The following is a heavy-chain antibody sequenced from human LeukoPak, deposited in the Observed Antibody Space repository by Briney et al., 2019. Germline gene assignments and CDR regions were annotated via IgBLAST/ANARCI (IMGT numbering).Heavy chain of an antibody. D-gene: IGHD3-10*01. CDR2: IYYSGST. CDR3: ARQDYNGLGSRYAFDI. J-gene: IGHJ3*02. V-gene: IGHV4-30-4*08. CDR1: GGSLSSGDYY. Sequence: SETLSLTCTVSGGSLSSGDYYWSWIRQPPGTGLEWIGYIYYSGSTYYNPSLKSRVTISVDTSKNQFSLKLSSVTAADTAVYYCARQDYNGLGSRYAFDIWGQGTMVTVSS.